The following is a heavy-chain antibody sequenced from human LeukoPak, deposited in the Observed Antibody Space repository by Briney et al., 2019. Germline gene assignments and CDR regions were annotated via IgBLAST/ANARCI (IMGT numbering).Heavy chain of an antibody. CDR1: GFTFSNYE. J-gene: IGHJ4*02. Sequence: GGSLRLSCAASGFTFSNYEMHWVRQAPGKGLEWVSYISSSGSDIYYADSVKGRFTISRDNAKNSLYLHMNSLRAEDTAVYYCARGLHSFDYWGQGTLVTVSS. CDR3: ARGLHSFDY. D-gene: IGHD3-16*01. V-gene: IGHV3-48*03. CDR2: ISSSGSDI.